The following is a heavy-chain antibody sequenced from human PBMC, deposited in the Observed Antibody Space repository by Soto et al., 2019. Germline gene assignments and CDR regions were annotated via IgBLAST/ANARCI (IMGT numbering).Heavy chain of an antibody. CDR2: IIVNNGNT. J-gene: IGHJ2*01. D-gene: IGHD5-18*01. CDR1: DYTFTSFG. CDR3: ARAFSYGSYWYFDL. Sequence: GSVKVSCKASDYTFTSFGITWVRQAPGQGLEWMGWIIVNNGNTHYAQKFQGRVTMTTDTSTNTAYMELWTLRSDDTAAYYCARAFSYGSYWYFDLWGRGTLVTVSS. V-gene: IGHV1-18*01.